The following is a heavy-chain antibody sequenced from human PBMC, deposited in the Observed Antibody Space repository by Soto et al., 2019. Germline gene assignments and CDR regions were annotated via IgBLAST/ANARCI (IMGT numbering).Heavy chain of an antibody. CDR1: GGSISSYY. V-gene: IGHV4-59*01. CDR3: ARVDYGSGSYYIFDY. CDR2: IYYSGST. J-gene: IGHJ4*02. D-gene: IGHD3-10*01. Sequence: SETLSLTCTVSGGSISSYYWSWIRQPPGKGLEWIGYIYYSGSTNYNPSLKSRVTISVDTSKNQSSLKLSSVTAADTAVYYCARVDYGSGSYYIFDYWGQGTLVTVSS.